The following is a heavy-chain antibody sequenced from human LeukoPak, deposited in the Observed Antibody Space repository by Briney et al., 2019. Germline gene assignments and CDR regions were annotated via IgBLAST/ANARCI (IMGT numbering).Heavy chain of an antibody. D-gene: IGHD2-15*01. CDR1: GGSISSYY. Sequence: PSETLSLTCTVSGGSISSYYWSWIRQPAGKGLEWIGRIYTSGSTNYNPSLKSRVTMSVDTSKNQFSLKLSSVTAADTAVYYCARDCSGGSCYSVGRDDAFDIWGQGTMVTVSS. CDR2: IYTSGST. J-gene: IGHJ3*02. V-gene: IGHV4-4*07. CDR3: ARDCSGGSCYSVGRDDAFDI.